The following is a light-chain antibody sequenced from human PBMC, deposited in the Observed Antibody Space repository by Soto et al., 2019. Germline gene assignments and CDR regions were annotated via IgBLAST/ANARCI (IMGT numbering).Light chain of an antibody. CDR1: QSIGRS. V-gene: IGKV3-11*01. CDR2: GSS. Sequence: IVLTQSPDTLSLSPWERATLSCRASQSIGRSLAWYQQKPGQAPRLLIYGSSNRATGIPARFSGSGSGTDFTLTISTLQPEDFAVYYCQQRTTWPDTFGQGTRLEIK. J-gene: IGKJ5*01. CDR3: QQRTTWPDT.